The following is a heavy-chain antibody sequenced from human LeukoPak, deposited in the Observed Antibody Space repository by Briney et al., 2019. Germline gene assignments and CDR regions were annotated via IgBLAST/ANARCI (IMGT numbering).Heavy chain of an antibody. J-gene: IGHJ5*02. Sequence: ASVKVSCKASGYTFISYGISWVRQAPGQGLEWMGWISAYNGNTNYAQKLQGRVTMTTDTSTSTAYMELRSLRSDDTAVYYCARVLSALEWLRWGNWFDPWGQGTLVTVSS. D-gene: IGHD5-12*01. V-gene: IGHV1-18*01. CDR3: ARVLSALEWLRWGNWFDP. CDR2: ISAYNGNT. CDR1: GYTFISYG.